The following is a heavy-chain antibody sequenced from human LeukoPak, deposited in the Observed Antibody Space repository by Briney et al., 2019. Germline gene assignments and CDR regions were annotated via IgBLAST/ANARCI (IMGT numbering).Heavy chain of an antibody. CDR2: IYTSGST. CDR3: ARHRLNYYGSGSYPTAPFDY. V-gene: IGHV4-4*07. Sequence: PSETLSLTCTVSGDSISSFYWSWIRQPAGKGLEWIGRIYTSGSTNYNPSLKSRVTMSVDTSKNQFSLNLSSVTAADTAVYYCARHRLNYYGSGSYPTAPFDYWGQGTLVTVSS. CDR1: GDSISSFY. J-gene: IGHJ4*02. D-gene: IGHD3-10*01.